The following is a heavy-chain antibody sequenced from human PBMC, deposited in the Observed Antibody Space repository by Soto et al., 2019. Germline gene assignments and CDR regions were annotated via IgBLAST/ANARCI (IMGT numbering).Heavy chain of an antibody. D-gene: IGHD6-13*01. CDR1: GXTFSSHA. CDR2: ISYEGSNK. V-gene: IGHV3-30*18. J-gene: IGHJ6*02. Sequence: GSLRLSCAASGXTFSSHAMHRVRQATARGLEWVAVISYEGSNKYYADAVKGGFNISRDNSKNTLYLQMNSLRAEDTAVYYCAKDHVSSSWYGYYYGMDVWGQGTTATVS. CDR3: AKDHVSSSWYGYYYGMDV.